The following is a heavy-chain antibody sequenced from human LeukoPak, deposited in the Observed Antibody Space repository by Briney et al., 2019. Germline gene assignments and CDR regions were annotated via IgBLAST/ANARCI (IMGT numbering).Heavy chain of an antibody. CDR2: ISGGGGST. D-gene: IGHD1-20*01. CDR3: AKVGSITGKTGWFDP. V-gene: IGHV3-23*01. J-gene: IGHJ5*02. CDR1: GFTFSDYA. Sequence: GGSLRLSCAPSGFTFSDYAMSWVGQAPGKGLEWVSGISGGGGSTYYADSVKGRFTISRDNSKNTLYLQINSLRAEDTAVYYCAKVGSITGKTGWFDPWGQGTLVTVSS.